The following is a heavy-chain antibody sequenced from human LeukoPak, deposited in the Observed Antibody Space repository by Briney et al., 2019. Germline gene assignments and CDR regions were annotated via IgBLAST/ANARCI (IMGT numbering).Heavy chain of an antibody. D-gene: IGHD1-26*01. V-gene: IGHV1-18*01. CDR2: ISAYNGNT. Sequence: GASVKVSCKASGYTFTRHRIIWVRQAPGQGLEWMGWISAYNGNTKYAQKLQGRVTMTTDTSTSTAYMELRSLRCDDTAVYYCARDQGSYSAFDYWGQGTLVTVSS. CDR3: ARDQGSYSAFDY. CDR1: GYTFTRHR. J-gene: IGHJ4*02.